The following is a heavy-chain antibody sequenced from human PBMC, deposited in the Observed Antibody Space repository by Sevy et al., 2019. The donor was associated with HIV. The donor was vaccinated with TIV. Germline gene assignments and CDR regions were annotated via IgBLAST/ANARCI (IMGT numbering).Heavy chain of an antibody. J-gene: IGHJ6*02. V-gene: IGHV1-2*02. Sequence: ASVKVSCKASGYSFTDYYMHWVRQAPGQGLEWMAWINPKNDVTNYAQKFQGRVTMTRDTSTSTAYMELIRLRSDDTAVYYCARARRVTTVYYYYGMDVWGQGTTVTVSS. D-gene: IGHD5-18*01. CDR3: ARARRVTTVYYYYGMDV. CDR1: GYSFTDYY. CDR2: INPKNDVT.